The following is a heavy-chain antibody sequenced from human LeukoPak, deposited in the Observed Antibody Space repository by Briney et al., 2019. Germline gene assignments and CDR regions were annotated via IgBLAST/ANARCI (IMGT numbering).Heavy chain of an antibody. CDR1: GFTFSSYE. J-gene: IGHJ4*02. Sequence: GGSLRLSCAASGFTFSSYEMNRVRQAPGKGLEWVSYISSSGSTIYYADSVKGRFTISRDNAKNSLYLQMNSLRAEDTAVYYCARDSATIRGFDYWGQGTLVTVSS. V-gene: IGHV3-48*03. CDR2: ISSSGSTI. CDR3: ARDSATIRGFDY. D-gene: IGHD5-24*01.